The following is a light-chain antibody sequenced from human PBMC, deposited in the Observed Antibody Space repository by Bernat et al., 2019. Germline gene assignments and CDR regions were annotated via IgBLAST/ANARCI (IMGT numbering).Light chain of an antibody. V-gene: IGLV2-14*03. CDR1: SSDVGAYNY. J-gene: IGLJ1*01. CDR2: DVT. Sequence: QSALTQPASVSGSPGQSITISCTGTSSDVGAYNYVSWFQQHPDKAPKLMLYDVTNRPSGVSYRFSGSKSGDTASLTISGLQAEDEADSYCVSYTTSSTFVFGTGTKVTVL. CDR3: VSYTTSSTFV.